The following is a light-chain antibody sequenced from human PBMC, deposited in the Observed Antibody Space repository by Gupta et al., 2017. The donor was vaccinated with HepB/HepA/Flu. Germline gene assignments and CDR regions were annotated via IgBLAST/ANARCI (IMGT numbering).Light chain of an antibody. Sequence: DIVMTQSPLSLPVTPGEAASISCRSSQSLLHSNGFKYLDWYLQKPGQSPQLLIYLGSNRASGVPDRFSGVESGTDFTLKISRVEAEDVGVYYCRQALQTPSTFGQGTKVEIK. CDR3: RQALQTPST. V-gene: IGKV2-28*01. J-gene: IGKJ1*01. CDR1: QSLLHSNGFKY. CDR2: LGS.